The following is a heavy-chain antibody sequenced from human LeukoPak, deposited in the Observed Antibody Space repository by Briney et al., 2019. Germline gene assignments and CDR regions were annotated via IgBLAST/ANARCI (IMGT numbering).Heavy chain of an antibody. J-gene: IGHJ4*02. Sequence: GGSLRLSCAASGFTFSDYYMSWIRQAPGKGLEWVSYISSSSSYTNYADSVKGRFTISRDNAKNSLYLQMNSLRAEDTAIYYCVKTSRRDSTYDSPFDYWGQGTLVTVSS. CDR3: VKTSRRDSTYDSPFDY. D-gene: IGHD4-11*01. CDR1: GFTFSDYY. CDR2: ISSSSSYT. V-gene: IGHV3-11*03.